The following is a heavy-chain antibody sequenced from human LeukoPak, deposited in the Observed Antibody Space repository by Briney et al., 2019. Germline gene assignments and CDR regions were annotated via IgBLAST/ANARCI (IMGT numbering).Heavy chain of an antibody. CDR2: INHSGST. Sequence: SETLSLTCAVYGGSFSGYYWSWIRQPPGKGLEWIGEINHSGSTNYNPSLKSRVTISVDTSKNQFSLKLSSVTAADTAVHYCARGYLSDYWGQGTLVTVSS. V-gene: IGHV4-34*01. CDR1: GGSFSGYY. J-gene: IGHJ4*02. D-gene: IGHD2-2*02. CDR3: ARGYLSDY.